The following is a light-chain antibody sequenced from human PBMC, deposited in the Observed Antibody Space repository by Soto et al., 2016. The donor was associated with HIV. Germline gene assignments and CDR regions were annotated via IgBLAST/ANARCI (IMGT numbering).Light chain of an antibody. CDR3: QVWDSSSDHWV. CDR1: DIGSKS. J-gene: IGLJ3*02. V-gene: IGLV3-21*03. Sequence: SYELPQPPSVSVAPGKTARITCGRNDIGSKSVHWYQQKPGQAPVLVVYDDDDRPSGIPERFSGSSSGNTATLTISRVEIGDEADYYCQVWDSSSDHWVFGGGTKLTVL. CDR2: DDD.